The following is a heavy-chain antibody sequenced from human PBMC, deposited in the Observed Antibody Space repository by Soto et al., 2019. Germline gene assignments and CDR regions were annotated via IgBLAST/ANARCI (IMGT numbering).Heavy chain of an antibody. CDR2: ISSNGGST. D-gene: IGHD6-19*01. Sequence: EVQLVESGGGLVQPGGSLRLSCAASGFTFSSYAMHWVRQAPGKGLEYVSAISSNGGSTYYANSVKGRFTISRDNSKNTLYLQMGSLRAEDMAVYYCARVVLRTGWHWYFDLWGRGTLVTVSS. J-gene: IGHJ2*01. V-gene: IGHV3-64*01. CDR1: GFTFSSYA. CDR3: ARVVLRTGWHWYFDL.